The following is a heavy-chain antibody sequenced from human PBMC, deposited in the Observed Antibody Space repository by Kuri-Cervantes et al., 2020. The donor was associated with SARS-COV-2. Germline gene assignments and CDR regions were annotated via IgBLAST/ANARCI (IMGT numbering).Heavy chain of an antibody. CDR3: AKIFSPGDY. CDR2: IRSSSSNI. Sequence: LSLTCAASGFTFSSYSMNWVRQAPGKGLEWVSYIRSSSSNIYYADSVKGRFTIPRDNAKNSLYLQMNSPGDEDTAVYYCAKIFSPGDYWGQGTLVTVSS. CDR1: GFTFSSYS. J-gene: IGHJ4*02. D-gene: IGHD3-3*01. V-gene: IGHV3-48*02.